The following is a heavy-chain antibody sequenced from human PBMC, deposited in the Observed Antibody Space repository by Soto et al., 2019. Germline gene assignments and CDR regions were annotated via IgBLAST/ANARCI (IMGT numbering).Heavy chain of an antibody. D-gene: IGHD5-18*01. CDR2: IYYSGST. CDR3: ARLPRPSLQLWLGTFDY. CDR1: GGSISSSSYY. J-gene: IGHJ4*02. V-gene: IGHV4-39*01. Sequence: QLQLQESGPGLVKPSETLSLTCTVSGGSISSSSYYWGWIRQPPGKGLEWIGSIYYSGSTYYNPSLKSRVTISVDTSKNQFSLKLSSATAADTAVYYRARLPRPSLQLWLGTFDYRGQGTLV.